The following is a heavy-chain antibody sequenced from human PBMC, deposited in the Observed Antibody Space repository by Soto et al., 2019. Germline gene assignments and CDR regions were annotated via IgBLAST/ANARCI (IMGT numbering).Heavy chain of an antibody. CDR1: GFTFSSYG. CDR2: ISYDGSNK. J-gene: IGHJ4*02. CDR3: ANISPPFDY. V-gene: IGHV3-30*18. Sequence: GGSLRLSCAASGFTFSSYGMHWVRQAPGKGLEWVAVISYDGSNKYYADSVKGRFTISRDNSKNTLYLQMNSLRAEDTAVYYCANISPPFDYWGQGTLVTVSS.